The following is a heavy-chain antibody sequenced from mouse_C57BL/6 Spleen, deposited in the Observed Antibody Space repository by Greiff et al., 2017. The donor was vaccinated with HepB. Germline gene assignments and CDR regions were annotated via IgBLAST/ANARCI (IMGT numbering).Heavy chain of an antibody. CDR2: INPNNGGT. CDR3: ARPILYYYGSSYVYAMDY. V-gene: IGHV1-26*01. Sequence: EVQLQQSGPELVKPGASVKISCKASGYTFTDYYMNWVKQSHGKSLEWIGDINPNNGGTSYNQKFKGKATLTVDKSSSTAYMELRSLTSEDSAVYYCARPILYYYGSSYVYAMDYWGQGTSVTVSS. CDR1: GYTFTDYY. D-gene: IGHD1-1*01. J-gene: IGHJ4*01.